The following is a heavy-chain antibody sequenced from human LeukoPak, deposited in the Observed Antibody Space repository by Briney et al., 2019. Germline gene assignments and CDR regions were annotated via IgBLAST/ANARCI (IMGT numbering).Heavy chain of an antibody. D-gene: IGHD3-10*01. V-gene: IGHV1-18*01. CDR2: ISAYNGNT. CDR3: AVIPYYYGSGSYYLYADY. Sequence: ASVKVSCKASGYTFTSYGISWVRQAPGQGLEWMGWISAYNGNTNYAQKLQGRVTMTTDTSTSTAYMELRSLRSDDTAVYYCAVIPYYYGSGSYYLYADYWGRGTLVTVSS. CDR1: GYTFTSYG. J-gene: IGHJ4*02.